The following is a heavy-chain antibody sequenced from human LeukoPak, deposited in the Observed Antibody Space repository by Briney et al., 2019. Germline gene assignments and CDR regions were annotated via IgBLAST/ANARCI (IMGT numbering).Heavy chain of an antibody. CDR2: TTTDSSTT. V-gene: IGHV3-11*01. D-gene: IGHD1-26*01. CDR3: ARGIHGSHSYAY. CDR1: GFTFSDYY. Sequence: SGGSLRLSCALSGFTFSDYYMSWIRQAPGKGLEWVSYTTTDSSTTYYADSVKGRFTISRDNAKNSLFLQMNSLRAEDTAVYYCARGIHGSHSYAYWGQGTLVTVSS. J-gene: IGHJ4*02.